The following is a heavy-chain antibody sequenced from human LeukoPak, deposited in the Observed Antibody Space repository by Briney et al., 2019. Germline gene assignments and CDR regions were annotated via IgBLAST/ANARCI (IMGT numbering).Heavy chain of an antibody. Sequence: GGSLRLSCAALGFPFIDYSMSWIRPGPGKGLGWVSYISSSGSTIYYADSVKGRFTISRDNAKNSLYLQMNSLRAEDTAVYYCARDWELGCSGGSCYRYMDVWGKGTTVTISS. CDR1: GFPFIDYS. CDR3: ARDWELGCSGGSCYRYMDV. CDR2: ISSSGSTI. D-gene: IGHD2-15*01. V-gene: IGHV3-11*01. J-gene: IGHJ6*03.